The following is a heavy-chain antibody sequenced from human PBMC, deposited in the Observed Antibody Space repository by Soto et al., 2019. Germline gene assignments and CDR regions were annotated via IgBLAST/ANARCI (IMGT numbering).Heavy chain of an antibody. D-gene: IGHD5-12*01. V-gene: IGHV1-69*05. J-gene: IGHJ6*02. Sequence: QAQLMQSGAEVKKPGSSVKVSCKASGGTFSTSAISWVRQAPGEGLEWVGGIMPVFATPDYAQKFQGRVTISSEESTTTACLELTILATADTAVYYWARAKVRLLLGGNYYYILGVWGQGTGITVFS. CDR1: GGTFSTSA. CDR2: IMPVFATP. CDR3: ARAKVRLLLGGNYYYILGV.